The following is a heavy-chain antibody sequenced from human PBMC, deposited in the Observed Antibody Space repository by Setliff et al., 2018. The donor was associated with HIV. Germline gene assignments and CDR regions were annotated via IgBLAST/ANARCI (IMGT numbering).Heavy chain of an antibody. Sequence: LSLTCTVSGDSITSGHFYWGWIRQAPGKGLEWIGNILDGRVTFFNPSLRGRVTISVDASKNQVSLNLRSVTAADSAVYHCARPHSGRGGGAYFDPWGQGTLVTVSS. J-gene: IGHJ5*02. V-gene: IGHV4-39*01. CDR2: ILDGRVT. D-gene: IGHD6-19*01. CDR3: ARPHSGRGGGAYFDP. CDR1: GDSITSGHFY.